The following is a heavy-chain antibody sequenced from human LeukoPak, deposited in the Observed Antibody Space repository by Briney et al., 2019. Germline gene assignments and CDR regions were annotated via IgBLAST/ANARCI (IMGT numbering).Heavy chain of an antibody. D-gene: IGHD3-22*01. CDR2: ISAYNGNT. J-gene: IGHJ3*02. CDR1: GYTFTSYG. Sequence: ASVKVSCKASGYTFTSYGISWVRQAPGQGLEWMGWISAYNGNTNYAQKLQGRVTMTTDTSTSTAYMELRSLRSDDTAVYYCARDTSPDSSGYYFDAFDIWGQGTMVTVSS. V-gene: IGHV1-18*01. CDR3: ARDTSPDSSGYYFDAFDI.